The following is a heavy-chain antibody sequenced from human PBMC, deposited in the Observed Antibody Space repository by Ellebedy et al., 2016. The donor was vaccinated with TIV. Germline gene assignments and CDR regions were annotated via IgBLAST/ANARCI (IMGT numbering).Heavy chain of an antibody. J-gene: IGHJ4*02. V-gene: IGHV3-33*06. Sequence: GESLKISCAASGFTFSSYGMHWVRQAPGKGLEWVALIWYDGSKQYYADSVRGRFTISRDNSKNTLSLQMNSLRGEDTAVYYCANYEVDHLDSWGQGTLVTVSS. D-gene: IGHD3-22*01. CDR1: GFTFSSYG. CDR2: IWYDGSKQ. CDR3: ANYEVDHLDS.